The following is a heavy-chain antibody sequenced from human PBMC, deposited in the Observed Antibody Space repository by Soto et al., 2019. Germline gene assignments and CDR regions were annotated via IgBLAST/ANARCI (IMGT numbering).Heavy chain of an antibody. CDR3: ARSRYYDSSGYHKPYYFDY. CDR2: IYSGGST. D-gene: IGHD3-22*01. CDR1: GFTFSDYY. Sequence: PGGSLRLSCAASGFTFSDYYMSWVRQAPGKGLEWVSVIYSGGSTYYADSVKGRFTISRDNSKNTLYLRMNSLRAEDTAVYYCARSRYYDSSGYHKPYYFDYWGQGTLVTVSS. V-gene: IGHV3-53*01. J-gene: IGHJ4*02.